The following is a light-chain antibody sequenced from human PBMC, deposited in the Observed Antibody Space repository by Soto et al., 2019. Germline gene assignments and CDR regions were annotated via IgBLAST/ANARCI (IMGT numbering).Light chain of an antibody. CDR3: STWDDSLRGWV. CDR2: NNT. Sequence: QSALTQPPSASATPGQRVTISCSGSSSNIGTNSVYWYQQLPGTAPKVRIYNNTQRPSGVPDRFSASKSGTSASLAISGLRSDDEADYYCSTWDDSLRGWVFGGGTKVTVL. V-gene: IGLV1-47*01. CDR1: SSNIGTNS. J-gene: IGLJ3*02.